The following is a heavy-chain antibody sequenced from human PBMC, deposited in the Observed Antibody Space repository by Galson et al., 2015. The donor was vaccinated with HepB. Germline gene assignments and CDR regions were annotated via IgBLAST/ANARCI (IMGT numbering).Heavy chain of an antibody. CDR2: ISSSSSYI. J-gene: IGHJ6*02. CDR3: ARVPRGYCSGGSCYSESLYYYYGMDV. D-gene: IGHD2-15*01. CDR1: GFTFSSYS. V-gene: IGHV3-21*01. Sequence: SLRLSCAASGFTFSSYSMNWVRQAPGKGLEWVSSISSSSSYIYYADSVKGRFTISRDNAKNSLYLQMNSLRAEDTAVYYCARVPRGYCSGGSCYSESLYYYYGMDVWGQGTTVTVSS.